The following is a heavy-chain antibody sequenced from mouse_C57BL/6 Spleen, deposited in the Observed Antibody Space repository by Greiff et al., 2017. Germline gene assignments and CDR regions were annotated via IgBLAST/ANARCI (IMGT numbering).Heavy chain of an antibody. J-gene: IGHJ2*01. V-gene: IGHV14-4*01. Sequence: EVQLQQSGAELVRPGASVKLSCTASGFNIKDDYMHWVKQRPEQGLEWIGWIDPENGDTEYATKFQGKATITVDTSSNTAYLQLSSLTSEDTAVYYCTRGYGNYDYFDYWGQGTTLTVSS. D-gene: IGHD2-1*01. CDR3: TRGYGNYDYFDY. CDR1: GFNIKDDY. CDR2: IDPENGDT.